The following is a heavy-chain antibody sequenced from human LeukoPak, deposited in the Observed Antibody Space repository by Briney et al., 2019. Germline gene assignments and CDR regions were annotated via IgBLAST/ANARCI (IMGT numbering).Heavy chain of an antibody. CDR2: ISGSGGST. J-gene: IGHJ4*02. CDR3: AKASDYDSSGYYYEGKNYFDY. V-gene: IGHV3-23*01. Sequence: GGSLRLSCAASGFTFSSYAMSWVRQAPGKGLEWVSAISGSGGSTYYADPVKGRFTISRDNSKNTLYLQMNSLRAEDTAVYYCAKASDYDSSGYYYEGKNYFDYWGQGTLVTVSS. D-gene: IGHD3-22*01. CDR1: GFTFSSYA.